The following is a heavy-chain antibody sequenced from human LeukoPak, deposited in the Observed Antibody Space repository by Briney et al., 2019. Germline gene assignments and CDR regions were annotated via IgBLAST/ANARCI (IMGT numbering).Heavy chain of an antibody. CDR1: GYTFSDYD. D-gene: IGHD1-26*01. CDR2: INPNSGNA. V-gene: IGHV1-8*01. CDR3: ARALAWGGSSYSYYYMDV. Sequence: ASVKVSCKASGYTFSDYDINWVRQATGQGLEWMGWINPNSGNAGYAQKFQDRATMTRNTSISTAYMELSSLRSEDTAVYYCARALAWGGSSYSYYYMDVWDKGTTVTVSS. J-gene: IGHJ6*03.